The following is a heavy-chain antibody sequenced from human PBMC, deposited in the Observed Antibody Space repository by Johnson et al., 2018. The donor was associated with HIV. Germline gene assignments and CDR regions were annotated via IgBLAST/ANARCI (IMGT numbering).Heavy chain of an antibody. V-gene: IGHV3-20*04. CDR3: ARDLVDAVIVVFGAFDI. CDR1: GFTFDDYG. Sequence: VQLVESGGGVVRPGGSLRLSCAASGFTFDDYGMSWVRQAPGKGLEWVSGINWNGGSTGYADSVKGRFTISGDNAKNSLYLQMNSLRAEDTALYYCARDLVDAVIVVFGAFDIWGQGTMVTVSS. J-gene: IGHJ3*02. CDR2: INWNGGST. D-gene: IGHD3-22*01.